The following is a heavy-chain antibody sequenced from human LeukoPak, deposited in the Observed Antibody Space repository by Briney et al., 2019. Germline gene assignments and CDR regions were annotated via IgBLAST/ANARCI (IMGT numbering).Heavy chain of an antibody. D-gene: IGHD2-15*01. J-gene: IGHJ6*03. CDR1: GFTFSNYA. V-gene: IGHV3-23*01. CDR3: ARAPVVVVAASSDYMDV. CDR2: ISADGASA. Sequence: GGSLRLSCAASGFTFSNYAMSWVRQAPGKGLEWVSAISADGASAYYADSVQGRFTISRDNSKNTLYLQMNSLRAEDTAVYYCARAPVVVVAASSDYMDVWGKGTTVTVSS.